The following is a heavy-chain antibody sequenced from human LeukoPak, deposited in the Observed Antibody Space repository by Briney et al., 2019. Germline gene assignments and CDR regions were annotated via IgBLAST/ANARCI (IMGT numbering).Heavy chain of an antibody. CDR2: ISYDGSNK. J-gene: IGHJ6*03. Sequence: SGGSLRLSCAASGFTFSSYGMHWVRQAPGKGLEWVAVISYDGSNKYYADSVKGRFTISRDNSKNTLYLQMNSLKAEDTAVYYCARTGGEQLVWRATYYYYMDVWGKGTTVTVSS. CDR1: GFTFSSYG. CDR3: ARTGGEQLVWRATYYYYMDV. V-gene: IGHV3-30*19. D-gene: IGHD6-13*01.